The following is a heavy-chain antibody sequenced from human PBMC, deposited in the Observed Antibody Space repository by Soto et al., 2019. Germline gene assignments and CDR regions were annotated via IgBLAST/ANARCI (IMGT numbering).Heavy chain of an antibody. Sequence: SVKVSCKASGGTFSTYAFSWVRQAPGQGLEWMGGIIPIFHTATYAQKFQGRVTITADESTSTAYMALSSLRSEDTAVYYCVHRRDGYNSAFFDYWGQGTLVTVSS. D-gene: IGHD5-12*01. J-gene: IGHJ4*02. CDR2: IIPIFHTA. CDR1: GGTFSTYA. V-gene: IGHV1-69*13. CDR3: VHRRDGYNSAFFDY.